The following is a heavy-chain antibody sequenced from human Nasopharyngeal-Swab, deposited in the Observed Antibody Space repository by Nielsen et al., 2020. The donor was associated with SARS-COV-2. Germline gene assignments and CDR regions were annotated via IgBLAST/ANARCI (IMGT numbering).Heavy chain of an antibody. J-gene: IGHJ6*03. CDR1: GYSFTSYW. Sequence: GESLKISCKGSGYSFTSYWISWVRQLPGKGLEWRGRIDPSDSYSNYSPSFQGHVTISADKSIGTAYLQWSSLKASDTAMYYCARQRGRNYDILTGAYYYYYYMDVWGKGTTVTVSS. CDR3: ARQRGRNYDILTGAYYYYYYMDV. V-gene: IGHV5-10-1*01. CDR2: IDPSDSYS. D-gene: IGHD3-9*01.